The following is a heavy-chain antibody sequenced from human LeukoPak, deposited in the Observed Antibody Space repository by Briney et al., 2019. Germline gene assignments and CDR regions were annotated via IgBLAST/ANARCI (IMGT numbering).Heavy chain of an antibody. CDR1: GFTFSSYG. D-gene: IGHD4-17*01. CDR2: IWYDGGNK. Sequence: GGSLRLSCAASGFTFSSYGMHWVRQAPGKGLEWVAVIWYDGGNKYYADSVKGRFTISRDNSKNTLYLQMNSLRAEDTAVYYCARGDTVTDAFDIWGQGTMVTVSS. J-gene: IGHJ3*02. CDR3: ARGDTVTDAFDI. V-gene: IGHV3-33*01.